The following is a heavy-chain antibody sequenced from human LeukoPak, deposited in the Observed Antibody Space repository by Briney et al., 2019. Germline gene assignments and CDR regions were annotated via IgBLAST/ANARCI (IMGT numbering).Heavy chain of an antibody. CDR2: IFYSGST. Sequence: GSLRLSCAASGFTFSSYAMSWIRQPPGKGLEWIGYIFYSGSTNYNPSLKSRVTISGDTSKNQFSLKLSSVTAADTAVYYCARAYYDILTGYYYFDYWGQGTLVTVSS. V-gene: IGHV4-59*01. J-gene: IGHJ4*02. CDR1: GFTFSSYA. CDR3: ARAYYDILTGYYYFDY. D-gene: IGHD3-9*01.